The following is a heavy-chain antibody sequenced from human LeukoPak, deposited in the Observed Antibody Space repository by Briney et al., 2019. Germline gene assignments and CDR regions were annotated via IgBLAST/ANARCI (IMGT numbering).Heavy chain of an antibody. CDR2: IRSKANSYAT. Sequence: GGSLRLSCAASGFTFSGSAMHWVRQASGKGLEWVGRIRSKANSYATAYAASVKGRFTISRDDSKNTAYLQMNSLRAEDTALYYCAKDIRSRVTTSFDYWGQGTLVTVSS. J-gene: IGHJ4*02. V-gene: IGHV3-73*01. CDR1: GFTFSGSA. D-gene: IGHD4-17*01. CDR3: AKDIRSRVTTSFDY.